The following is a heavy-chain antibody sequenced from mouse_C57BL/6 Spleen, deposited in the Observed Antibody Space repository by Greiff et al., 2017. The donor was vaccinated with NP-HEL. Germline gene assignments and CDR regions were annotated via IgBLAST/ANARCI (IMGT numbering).Heavy chain of an antibody. CDR2: INPNNGGT. CDR1: GYTFTDYY. CDR3: ARHLFDY. J-gene: IGHJ2*01. V-gene: IGHV1-26*01. Sequence: VQLQQSGPELVKPGASVKISCKASGYTFTDYYMNWVKQSHGKSLEWIGDINPNNGGTSYNQKFKGKATLTVDKSSSTAYMELRSLTSEDSAVYYCARHLFDYWGQGTTLTVSS.